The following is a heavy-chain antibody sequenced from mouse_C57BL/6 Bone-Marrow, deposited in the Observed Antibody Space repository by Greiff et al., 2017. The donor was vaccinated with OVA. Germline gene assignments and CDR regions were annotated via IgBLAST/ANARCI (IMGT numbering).Heavy chain of an antibody. D-gene: IGHD2-5*01. CDR1: GYTFTNYW. CDR3: AAYDSNDVWLAD. Sequence: VQLQQSGAELVRPGTSVKMSCKASGYTFTNYWLGWAKHRPGPGLEWIGDIYPGGGYPNYNEKLKGTATLTADKSSSTAYMQFSSLTSEDSAIYDCAAYDSNDVWLADWGQGTLVTVSA. CDR2: IYPGGGYP. V-gene: IGHV1-63*01. J-gene: IGHJ3*01.